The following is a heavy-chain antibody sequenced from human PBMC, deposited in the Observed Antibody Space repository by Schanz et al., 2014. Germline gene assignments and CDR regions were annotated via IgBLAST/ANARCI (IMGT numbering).Heavy chain of an antibody. Sequence: QVQLVQSGAEVKKPGASVKVSCKASGYTFTSYYMHWVRQAPGQGLEWMGIINPSGGSTSYAQKFQGRFPMTRDTSLKTAYMEMTDLKFEDAGLYYCAIHYGDRPLWRQGTLIAVSS. CDR2: INPSGGST. V-gene: IGHV1-46*01. CDR3: AIHYGDRPL. J-gene: IGHJ4*02. D-gene: IGHD4-17*01. CDR1: GYTFTSYY.